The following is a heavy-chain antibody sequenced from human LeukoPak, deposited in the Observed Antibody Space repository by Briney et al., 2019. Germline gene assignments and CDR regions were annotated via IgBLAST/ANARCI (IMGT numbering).Heavy chain of an antibody. CDR3: ARSARHCNNGVCFTDYYIDL. J-gene: IGHJ6*03. V-gene: IGHV1-2*06. CDR2: INPNSGDP. D-gene: IGHD2-8*01. CDR1: GYTFSGSY. Sequence: ASVKVSCKTSGYTFSGSYIHWVRQAPGQGLEWMGRINPNSGDPNYPQKFQGRVTMTRDTSISTAYMEMSSLTSDDTAVYYCARSARHCNNGVCFTDYYIDLWGKGTMVIVSS.